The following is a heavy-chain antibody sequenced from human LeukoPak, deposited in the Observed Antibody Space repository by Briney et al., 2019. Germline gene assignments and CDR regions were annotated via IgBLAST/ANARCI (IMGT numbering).Heavy chain of an antibody. CDR1: GGSISSYY. CDR3: ARGRWLQFGAFDI. V-gene: IGHV4-59*01. J-gene: IGHJ3*02. CDR2: IYYSGST. D-gene: IGHD5-24*01. Sequence: SETLSLTCTVSGGSISSYYWSWIRQPPGKGLEWIGYIYYSGSTNYNPSLKSRVTISVDTSKNQFSLKLSSVTAADTAVYYCARGRWLQFGAFDIWGQGTMVTVSS.